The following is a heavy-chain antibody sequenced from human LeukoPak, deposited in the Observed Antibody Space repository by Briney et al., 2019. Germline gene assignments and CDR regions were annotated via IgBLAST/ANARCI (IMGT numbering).Heavy chain of an antibody. CDR1: GFTFDDYG. V-gene: IGHV3-20*04. CDR3: ARNWGSLPFDY. D-gene: IGHD7-27*01. Sequence: GGSLRLSCAASGFTFDDYGMSWVRHAPGKGLEWVSGINWNGGSTGYADSVKGRFTISRDNAKNSLYLQMNSLRAEDTALYYCARNWGSLPFDYWGQGTLVTVSS. CDR2: INWNGGST. J-gene: IGHJ4*02.